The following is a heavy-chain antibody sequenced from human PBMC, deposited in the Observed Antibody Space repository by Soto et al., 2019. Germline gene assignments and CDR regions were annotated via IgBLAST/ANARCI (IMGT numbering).Heavy chain of an antibody. CDR2: IYSGGST. CDR3: ARHGYSYGGGYFDS. CDR1: GFTVGSNY. Sequence: XXSLRLCYAASGFTVGSNYMSWVPQAPGKGLEWVSVIYSGGSTYYADSVKGRFTISRDNSKNTLYLQMNSLRDEDTAVYYCARHGYSYGGGYFDSWGQGTLVTVSS. D-gene: IGHD5-18*01. V-gene: IGHV3-66*04. J-gene: IGHJ4*02.